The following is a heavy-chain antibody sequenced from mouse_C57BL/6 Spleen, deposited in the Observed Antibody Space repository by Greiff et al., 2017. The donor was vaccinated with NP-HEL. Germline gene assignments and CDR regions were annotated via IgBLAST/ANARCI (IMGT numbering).Heavy chain of an antibody. CDR3: ARSPYDYDRASYFDY. J-gene: IGHJ2*01. V-gene: IGHV1-9*01. Sequence: LMEPGASVKLSCKATGYTFTGYWIEWVKQRPGHGLEWIGEILPGSGSTNYNEKFKGKATFTADTSSNTAYMQLSSLTTEDSAIYYCARSPYDYDRASYFDYWGQGTTLTVSS. CDR2: ILPGSGST. CDR1: GYTFTGYW. D-gene: IGHD2-4*01.